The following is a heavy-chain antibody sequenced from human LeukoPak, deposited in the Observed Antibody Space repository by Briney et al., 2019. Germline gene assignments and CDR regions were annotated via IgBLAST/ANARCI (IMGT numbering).Heavy chain of an antibody. CDR3: ARDSYYGGTQDY. Sequence: GGSLRLSCAGSGFTFSSYAMSWVRQAPGKGLEWVSGIGGSGGSTYYGDSVKGRFTISRDNSKNTLYLQMNSLRAEDTAVYYCARDSYYGGTQDYWGQGTLVTVSS. J-gene: IGHJ4*02. CDR2: IGGSGGST. CDR1: GFTFSSYA. D-gene: IGHD4-23*01. V-gene: IGHV3-23*01.